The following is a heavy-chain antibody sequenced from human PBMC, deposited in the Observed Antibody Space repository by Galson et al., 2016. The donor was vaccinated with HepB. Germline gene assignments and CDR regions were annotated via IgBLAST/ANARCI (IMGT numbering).Heavy chain of an antibody. CDR2: LKPDGSVE. D-gene: IGHD1-14*01. CDR3: TINHDYAFHT. CDR1: GFTFSTYW. Sequence: SRRPSGAASGFTFSTYWMSWVRQVPGKGLEWVANLKPDGSVEYYVDSVRGRFIISRDNAKNSLYLQMNSLRAEDTAVYYCTINHDYAFHTWGQGTVVTVSS. J-gene: IGHJ3*02. V-gene: IGHV3-7*01.